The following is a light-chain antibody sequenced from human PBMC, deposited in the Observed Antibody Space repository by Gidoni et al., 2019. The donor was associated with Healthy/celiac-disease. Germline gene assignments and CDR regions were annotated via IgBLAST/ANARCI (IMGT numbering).Light chain of an antibody. CDR3: QQYGSSPLT. V-gene: IGKV3-20*01. Sequence: IVLAQSPATLSLSPGERATLSCRDSQSVSSSYLAWYQQKPGQAPRLLIYGASSRATGIPDRFSGSGSGTDFTLTISRLEPEDFAVYYCQQYGSSPLTFGGGTKVEIK. J-gene: IGKJ4*01. CDR2: GAS. CDR1: QSVSSSY.